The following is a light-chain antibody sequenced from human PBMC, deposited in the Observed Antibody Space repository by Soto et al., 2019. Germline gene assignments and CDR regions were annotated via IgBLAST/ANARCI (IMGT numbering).Light chain of an antibody. CDR2: DVT. Sequence: LTQPASVSGSPGQSIAISCTGTSSDVGGYNYVSWYQQHPGKAPKLIIYDVTNRPSGVSNRFSGSKSGSTASLTISGLQAEDEADYYCSSYTSSSTYVFGTGTKVTVL. CDR3: SSYTSSSTYV. J-gene: IGLJ1*01. CDR1: SSDVGGYNY. V-gene: IGLV2-14*01.